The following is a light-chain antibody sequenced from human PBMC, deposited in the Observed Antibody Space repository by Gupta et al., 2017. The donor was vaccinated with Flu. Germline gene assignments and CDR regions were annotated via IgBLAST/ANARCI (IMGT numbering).Light chain of an antibody. J-gene: IGKJ2*01. V-gene: IGKV4-1*01. Sequence: DIVMTQSPDSLPMSLGERATITCKSSQNILYSAKNKNYLAWYQQKLGQPPKLLISWASTRESGVPDRFSGSGSGTDFTLTISSLQAEDVATYYCQQYFITPHTFGQETSLEI. CDR3: QQYFITPHT. CDR1: QNILYSAKNKNY. CDR2: WAS.